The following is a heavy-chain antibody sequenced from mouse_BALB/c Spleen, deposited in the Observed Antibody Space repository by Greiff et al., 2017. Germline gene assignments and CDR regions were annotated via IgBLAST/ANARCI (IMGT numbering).Heavy chain of an antibody. CDR3: ARYGYWYFDA. D-gene: IGHD1-1*01. CDR1: GFTFSSFG. Sequence: EVQVVESGGGLVQPGGSRKLSCAASGFTFSSFGMHWVRQAPEKGLEWVAYISSGSSTIYYADTVKGRFTISRDNPKNTLFLQMTSLRSEDTAMYYCARYGYWYFDAWGEGTTVTVSS. CDR2: ISSGSSTI. J-gene: IGHJ1*01. V-gene: IGHV5-17*02.